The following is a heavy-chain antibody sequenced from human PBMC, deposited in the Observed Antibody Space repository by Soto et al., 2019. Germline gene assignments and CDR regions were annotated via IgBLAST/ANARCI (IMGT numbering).Heavy chain of an antibody. CDR1: GGSISSYY. CDR3: ARDRANGWSRTFDY. Sequence: SETLSLTCTVSGGSISSYYWSWIRQPPGKGLEWIGYIYYSGSTNYNPSLKSRVTISVDTSKNQFSLKLSSVTAADTAVYYCARDRANGWSRTFDYWGQGTLVTVSS. D-gene: IGHD2-15*01. V-gene: IGHV4-59*01. CDR2: IYYSGST. J-gene: IGHJ4*02.